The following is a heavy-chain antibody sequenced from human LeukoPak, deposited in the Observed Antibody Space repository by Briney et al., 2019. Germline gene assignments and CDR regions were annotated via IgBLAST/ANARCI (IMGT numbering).Heavy chain of an antibody. J-gene: IGHJ4*02. CDR1: GYTFTSYA. CDR3: ARDSDPYYYDSSGYLPGTCLDY. Sequence: ASVKVSCKASGYTFTSYAMNWVRQAPGQGLEWMGWINTNTGNPTYAQGFTGRFVFSLDTSVSTAYLQISSLKAEDTAVYYCARDSDPYYYDSSGYLPGTCLDYWGQGTLVTVSS. D-gene: IGHD3-22*01. V-gene: IGHV7-4-1*02. CDR2: INTNTGNP.